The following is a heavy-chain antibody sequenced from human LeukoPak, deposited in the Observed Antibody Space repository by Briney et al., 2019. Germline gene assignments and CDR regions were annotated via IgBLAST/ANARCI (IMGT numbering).Heavy chain of an antibody. CDR1: DGSITNYY. CDR3: AGHRSSVTRAFDY. V-gene: IGHV4-59*01. Sequence: SETLSLTCTVSDGSITNYYWTWSRQPPGKGLEWIGYIYFTGTANYNPSLKSRVTMSVDTSKNQFSLKLSSATAADTAVYYCAGHRSSVTRAFDYWGQGTLVTVSS. J-gene: IGHJ4*02. CDR2: IYFTGTA. D-gene: IGHD6-6*01.